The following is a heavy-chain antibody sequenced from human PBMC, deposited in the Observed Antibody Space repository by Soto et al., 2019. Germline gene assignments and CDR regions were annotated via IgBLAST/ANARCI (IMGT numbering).Heavy chain of an antibody. CDR2: ISGSGGST. CDR1: VFTFISYA. CDR3: AKDLAYYYDSSGYHYFDY. J-gene: IGHJ4*02. V-gene: IGHV3-23*01. Sequence: PGWSLRLSCASSVFTFISYAMSWVRQAPGKGLEWVSAISGSGGSTYYADSVKGRFTISRDNSKNTLYLQMNSLRAEDTAVYYCAKDLAYYYDSSGYHYFDYWGQGTLVTVS. D-gene: IGHD3-22*01.